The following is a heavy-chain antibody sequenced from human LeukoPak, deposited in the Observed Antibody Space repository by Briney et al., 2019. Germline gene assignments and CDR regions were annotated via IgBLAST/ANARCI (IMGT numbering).Heavy chain of an antibody. J-gene: IGHJ4*02. CDR2: IYYSGST. Sequence: SETLSLTCTVSGGSISSYYWSWIRQPPGKGLEWIGYIYYSGSTNYNPSLKSRVTISVDTSKNQFSLKLSSVTAADTAVYYCARHGYGSGWYGPGYFDYWGQGTLVTVSS. CDR1: GGSISSYY. D-gene: IGHD6-19*01. V-gene: IGHV4-59*08. CDR3: ARHGYGSGWYGPGYFDY.